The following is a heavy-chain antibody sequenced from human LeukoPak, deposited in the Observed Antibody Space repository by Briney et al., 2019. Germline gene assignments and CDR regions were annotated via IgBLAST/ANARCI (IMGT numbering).Heavy chain of an antibody. Sequence: SEALSLTCAVYGGSFSGYYWSWIRQPPGKGLEWIGEINHSGSTNYNPSLKSRVTISVDTSKNQFSLKPSSVTAADTAVYYCARGTMIVLHYWGQGTLVTVSS. CDR3: ARGTMIVLHY. D-gene: IGHD3-22*01. V-gene: IGHV4-34*01. J-gene: IGHJ4*02. CDR1: GGSFSGYY. CDR2: INHSGST.